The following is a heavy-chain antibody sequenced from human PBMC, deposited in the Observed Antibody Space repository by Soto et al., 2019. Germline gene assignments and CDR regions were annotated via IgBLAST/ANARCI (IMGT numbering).Heavy chain of an antibody. D-gene: IGHD1-20*01. CDR1: GGTISTYA. CDR3: ARGDGDNNGFDS. J-gene: IGHJ3*02. CDR2: IIPIFRTP. V-gene: IGHV1-69*12. Sequence: VLLVQSGAEVKQPGSSVKVSCKASGGTISTYAITWVRQAPGQGLEWVGGIIPIFRTPNSAQNLQGRVTITADESTSTAYMELSNLRSEDTAVYYCARGDGDNNGFDSWGQGTVVTGSS.